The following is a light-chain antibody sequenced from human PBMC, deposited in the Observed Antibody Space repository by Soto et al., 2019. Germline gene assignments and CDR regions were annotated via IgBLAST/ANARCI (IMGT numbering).Light chain of an antibody. CDR1: NSNIGSNT. CDR2: YDN. J-gene: IGLJ1*01. V-gene: IGLV1-44*01. CDR3: AAWDDSLNGLV. Sequence: QSVLTQPPSASGTPGQRVTISCSGSNSNIGSNTVNWYQQLPGTAPKLLIYYDNLRPSGVPDRISGSKSGTSASLAISGLQSDEEADYYCAAWDDSLNGLVFGTGTKLTVL.